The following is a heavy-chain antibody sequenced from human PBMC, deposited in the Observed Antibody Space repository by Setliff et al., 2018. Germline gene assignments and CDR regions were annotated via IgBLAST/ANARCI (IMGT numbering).Heavy chain of an antibody. J-gene: IGHJ5*02. CDR1: GYSFTSYW. Sequence: GESLKISCKDSGYSFTSYWIGWVRQMPGKGLEWMGIIYPGDSDTRYSPSFQGQVTISADKSISTAYLQWSSLKASDTAMYYCARLAMVRGVTSNWFDPWGQGTLVTVPQ. D-gene: IGHD3-10*01. V-gene: IGHV5-51*01. CDR3: ARLAMVRGVTSNWFDP. CDR2: IYPGDSDT.